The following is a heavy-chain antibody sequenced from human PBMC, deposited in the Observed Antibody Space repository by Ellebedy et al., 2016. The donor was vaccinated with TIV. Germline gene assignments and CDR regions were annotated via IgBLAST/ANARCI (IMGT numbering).Heavy chain of an antibody. CDR1: GFTFSSYA. J-gene: IGHJ4*02. Sequence: PGGSLRLSCAASGFTFSSYAMSWVRQAPGKGLEWVSTISSTGSRTYYANSVEGRFIISRDNSKRTLYLQMNSLSAEDTAGYYCAKGRGGGSDSSAPRYYFDSWGLGTLVTVSS. CDR3: AKGRGGGSDSSAPRYYFDS. CDR2: ISSTGSRT. V-gene: IGHV3-23*01. D-gene: IGHD6-19*01.